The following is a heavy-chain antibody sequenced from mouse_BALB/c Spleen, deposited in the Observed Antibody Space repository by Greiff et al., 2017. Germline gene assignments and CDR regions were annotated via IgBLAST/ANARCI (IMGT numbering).Heavy chain of an antibody. CDR1: GYTFTSYW. CDR3: SRSVGLRSKAMDY. CDR2: IYPGRGIT. D-gene: IGHD1-1*01. V-gene: IGHV1-55*01. J-gene: IGHJ4*01. Sequence: VQLQQSGAELAKPGASVKMSCKASGYTFTSYWINWVKQRPGQGLEWIGDIYPGRGITNYNEKFKSKATLTLDTSSSTAYMQLSSLTSEDSAVYYCSRSVGLRSKAMDYWGQGTSVTVSS.